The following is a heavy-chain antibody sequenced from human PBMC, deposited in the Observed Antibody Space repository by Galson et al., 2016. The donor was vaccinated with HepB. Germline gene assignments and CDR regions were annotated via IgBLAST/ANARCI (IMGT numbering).Heavy chain of an antibody. V-gene: IGHV3-23*01. CDR2: SGSGGPT. D-gene: IGHD6-13*01. Sequence: SLRLSCAASGFTFSSYAMSWVRQAPGKGLEWASSSGSGGPTYYADSVKGRFTISRDNSKNTLFLQMHSLRSDDTAVYYCARGRDTRGSWYGGASHWGQGTLLTVSS. CDR1: GFTFSSYA. J-gene: IGHJ4*02. CDR3: ARGRDTRGSWYGGASH.